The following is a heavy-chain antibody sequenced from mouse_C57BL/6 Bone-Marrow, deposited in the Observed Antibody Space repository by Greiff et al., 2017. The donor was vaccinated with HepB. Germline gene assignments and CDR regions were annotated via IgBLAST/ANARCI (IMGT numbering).Heavy chain of an antibody. Sequence: EVQLQESGEGLVKPGGSLKLSCAASGFTFSSYAMSWVRQTPEKRLEWVAYISSGGDYIYYADTVKGRFTISRDNARNTLYLQMSSLKSEDTAMYYCTRRFITTVVATPHWYFDVWGTGTTVTVSS. CDR2: ISSGGDYI. J-gene: IGHJ1*03. D-gene: IGHD1-1*01. V-gene: IGHV5-9-1*02. CDR1: GFTFSSYA. CDR3: TRRFITTVVATPHWYFDV.